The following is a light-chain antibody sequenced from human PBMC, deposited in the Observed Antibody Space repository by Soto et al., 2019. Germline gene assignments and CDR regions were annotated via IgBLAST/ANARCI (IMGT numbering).Light chain of an antibody. CDR3: QQYGSAPWT. CDR2: GAS. CDR1: QSVSSSY. J-gene: IGKJ1*01. Sequence: IVSAQSPGTLSLSPGERATRSCRAIQSVSSSYLAWYQQKPGQAPRLLIYGASSRATGIPDRFSGSGSGTDFTLTISRLEPEDFEVYYCQQYGSAPWTFGQGTKVDIK. V-gene: IGKV3-20*01.